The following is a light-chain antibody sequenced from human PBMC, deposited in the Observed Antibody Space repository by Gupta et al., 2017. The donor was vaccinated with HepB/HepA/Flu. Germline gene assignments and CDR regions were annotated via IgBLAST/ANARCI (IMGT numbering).Light chain of an antibody. CDR3: CSYAGRDG. J-gene: IGLJ1*01. Sequence: QSALTQPASVPGSPGQSITISCTGTSSDVGSYNLVSWYQQHPGKAPKLMIYEVSKRPSGVSNRFSGSKYGNTASLTISGLQAEDEADYYCCSYAGRDGLGTGTKVT. V-gene: IGLV2-23*02. CDR2: EVS. CDR1: SSDVGSYNL.